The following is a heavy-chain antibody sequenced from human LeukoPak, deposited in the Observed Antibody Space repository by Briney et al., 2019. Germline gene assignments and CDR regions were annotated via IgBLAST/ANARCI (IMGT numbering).Heavy chain of an antibody. V-gene: IGHV1-18*01. CDR3: ARDDGSSSFDY. Sequence: ASVKVSCKASGYAFSGNGITWVRQAPGQGLEWMGWISGYNGNTNSARKLQGRVTMTTDTSTSTAYMELRSLRSDDTAVYYCARDDGSSSFDYWGQGTLVTVSS. CDR2: ISGYNGNT. J-gene: IGHJ4*02. D-gene: IGHD1-26*01. CDR1: GYAFSGNG.